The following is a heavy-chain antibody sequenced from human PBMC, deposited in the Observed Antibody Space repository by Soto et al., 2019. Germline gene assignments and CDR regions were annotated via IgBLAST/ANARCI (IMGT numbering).Heavy chain of an antibody. V-gene: IGHV4-30-2*01. CDR3: ARGVSSSQKRFYYRMDV. CDR1: GGSIRNVGYS. Sequence: SETLSLTCAVSGGSIRNVGYSWSWIRQPPGKGLEWIGYVYHSGSTYYSSSLKSRVTISVDMSKNQISLRLTSVTAADTAVYYCARGVSSSQKRFYYRMDVWGQGTTVTVSS. J-gene: IGHJ6*02. CDR2: VYHSGST. D-gene: IGHD6-6*01.